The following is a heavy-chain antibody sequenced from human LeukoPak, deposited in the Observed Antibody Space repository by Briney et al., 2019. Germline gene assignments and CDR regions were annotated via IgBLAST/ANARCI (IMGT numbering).Heavy chain of an antibody. V-gene: IGHV3-7*01. D-gene: IGHD5-18*01. CDR1: GFTFSNYW. J-gene: IGHJ4*02. CDR3: ARDGAAMGN. Sequence: GGSLRLSCEGSGFTFSNYWMGWVHQAPGKGLQWVANIKTDGSEKYYVDSVKGRFTISRDNAKNSLNLQMNSLRAEDTAVYYCARDGAAMGNWGQGTLVTVSS. CDR2: IKTDGSEK.